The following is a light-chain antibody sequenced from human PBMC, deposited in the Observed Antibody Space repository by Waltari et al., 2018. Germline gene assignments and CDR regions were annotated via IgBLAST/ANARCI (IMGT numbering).Light chain of an antibody. CDR1: QGISKF. Sequence: DIQMTQSPSSLAASVGDRVTITCRASQGISKFLAWFRQKPGKAPESLIYGASSLQSGVPSRFSGSGSGTDFTLTISSLQSEDFAVYYCQQYNNWPFTFGQGTRLEIK. J-gene: IGKJ5*01. V-gene: IGKV1-16*01. CDR3: QQYNNWPFT. CDR2: GAS.